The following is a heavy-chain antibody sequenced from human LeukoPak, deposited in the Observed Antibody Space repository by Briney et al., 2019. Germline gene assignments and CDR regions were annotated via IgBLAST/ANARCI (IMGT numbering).Heavy chain of an antibody. D-gene: IGHD2-15*01. CDR2: MSGSHSTT. J-gene: IGHJ6*02. CDR3: ARDCCSGGSCYGYYYGMDV. Sequence: PGGSLRLSCAASGFTFSRYAMGWVRRAPGKGLEWVSGMSGSHSTTYYPDSVKGRFTISRDNSKNTLYLQMNSLRAEDTAVYYCARDCCSGGSCYGYYYGMDVWGQGTTVTVSS. V-gene: IGHV3-23*01. CDR1: GFTFSRYA.